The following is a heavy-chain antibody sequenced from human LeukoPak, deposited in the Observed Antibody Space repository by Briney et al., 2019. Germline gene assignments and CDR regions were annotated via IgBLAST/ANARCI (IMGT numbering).Heavy chain of an antibody. Sequence: SETLSLTCSVSGGSISGYYWTWIRQPPGQGLEWIAYIHSNGYTNYNPSLRSRVTISVDPSKNQFSLTVTPVTAADTAIYYCAQRQGPMSGTYDYFDPWGQGALVTVSS. V-gene: IGHV4-4*09. D-gene: IGHD1-26*01. CDR2: IHSNGYT. CDR3: AQRQGPMSGTYDYFDP. CDR1: GGSISGYY. J-gene: IGHJ5*02.